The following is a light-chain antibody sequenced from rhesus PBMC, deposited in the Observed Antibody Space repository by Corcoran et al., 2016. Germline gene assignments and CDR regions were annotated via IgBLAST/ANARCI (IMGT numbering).Light chain of an antibody. CDR3: QHYYSTPYS. J-gene: IGKJ2*01. Sequence: DIQMTQSPSSLSASVGDRVTITCRASQGITNDLAWYQQKPGETPKLLIYEASSLQSGIPSRLSGIGSGTDFTLTISSLQPEDFATYYCQHYYSTPYSFGQGTKVEIK. CDR2: EAS. V-gene: IGKV1-25*01. CDR1: QGITND.